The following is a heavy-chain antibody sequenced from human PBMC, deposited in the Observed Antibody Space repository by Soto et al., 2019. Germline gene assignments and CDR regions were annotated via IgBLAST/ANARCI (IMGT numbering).Heavy chain of an antibody. CDR3: ARDLAVITFGGVIVIPRLDY. D-gene: IGHD3-16*02. V-gene: IGHV1-18*01. J-gene: IGHJ4*01. Sequence: ASLKVSCKASGYTFTSYGISWARQAPGQGLEWMGWISAYNGNTNYAQKLQGRVTMTTDTSTSTAYMELRSLRSDDTAVYYCARDLAVITFGGVIVIPRLDYWG. CDR1: GYTFTSYG. CDR2: ISAYNGNT.